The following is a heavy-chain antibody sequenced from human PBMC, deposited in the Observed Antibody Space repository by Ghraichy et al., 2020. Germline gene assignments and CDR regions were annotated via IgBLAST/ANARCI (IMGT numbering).Heavy chain of an antibody. CDR1: AFTFSSHW. CDR2: IRQDGSEK. V-gene: IGHV3-7*01. D-gene: IGHD6-19*01. CDR3: ATFSSGW. Sequence: WGSLRLSCVASAFTFSSHWMHWVRQPPGKGLEWVANIRQDGSEKYYVDSVKGRFTISRDNAKNSLFLQMNILRAEYTAVYYCATFSSGWWGQGTLVTVSS. J-gene: IGHJ4*02.